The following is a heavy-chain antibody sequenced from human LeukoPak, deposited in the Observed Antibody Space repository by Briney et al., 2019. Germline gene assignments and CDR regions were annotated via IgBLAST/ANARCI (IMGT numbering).Heavy chain of an antibody. D-gene: IGHD2-15*01. CDR3: ARGQVVAAYFY. CDR1: GGSISSSSYY. J-gene: IGHJ4*02. CDR2: IYYSGST. Sequence: SETLSLTCTVSGGSISSSSYYWGWIRQPPGKGLEWIGSIYYSGSTYYNPSLKSRVTISVDTSKNQFSLKLSSVTAADTAVYYCARGQVVAAYFYWGQGTLVTVSS. V-gene: IGHV4-39*07.